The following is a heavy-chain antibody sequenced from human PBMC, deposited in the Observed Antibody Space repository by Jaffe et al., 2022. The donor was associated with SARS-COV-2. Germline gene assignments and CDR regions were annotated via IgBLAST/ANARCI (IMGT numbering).Heavy chain of an antibody. CDR3: ATRADFWSGYFDH. V-gene: IGHV4-4*02. CDR2: AHHSGNT. Sequence: QVHLQESGPGLVKPSGTLSLTCAVSGGSIGSDNWWSWVRQTPGKGLEWIGEAHHSGNTNYNPSLKSRVDMSVDKSKNQFALKLRSVTAADTAVYYCATRADFWSGYFDHWGQGTLVTVSS. CDR1: GGSIGSDNW. J-gene: IGHJ4*02. D-gene: IGHD3-3*01.